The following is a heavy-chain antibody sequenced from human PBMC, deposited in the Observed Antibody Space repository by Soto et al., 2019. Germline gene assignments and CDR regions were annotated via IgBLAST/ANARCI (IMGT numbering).Heavy chain of an antibody. V-gene: IGHV4-59*08. J-gene: IGHJ5*02. CDR2: IYYSGST. CDR1: GCSISSYY. D-gene: IGHD2-15*01. Sequence: SETLSLTCTFSGCSISSYYWSWIRQPPGKGLEWIGYIYYSGSTNYNPSLKSRVTISVDTSNNQFSLKLISVTAADTAVYYCGRKLGDCSGGRCFNWFDPWGQGTRVTV. CDR3: GRKLGDCSGGRCFNWFDP.